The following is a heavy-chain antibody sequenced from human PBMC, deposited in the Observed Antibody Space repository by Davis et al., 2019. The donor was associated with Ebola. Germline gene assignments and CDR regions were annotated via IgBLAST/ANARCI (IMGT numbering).Heavy chain of an antibody. V-gene: IGHV3-21*01. J-gene: IGHJ6*02. CDR1: GFTFSSYS. CDR3: ARSREYCSSTSCPLGGMDV. CDR2: ISSSSSYI. D-gene: IGHD2-2*01. Sequence: GGSLRLSCAASGFTFSSYSMNWVRQAPGKGLEWVSSISSSSSYIYYADSVKGRFTISRDNAKNSLYLQMNSLRAEDTAVYYCARSREYCSSTSCPLGGMDVWGQGTTVTVSS.